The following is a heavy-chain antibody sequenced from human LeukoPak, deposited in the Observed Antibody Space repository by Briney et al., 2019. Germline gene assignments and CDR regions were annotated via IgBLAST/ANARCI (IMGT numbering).Heavy chain of an antibody. V-gene: IGHV3-23*01. J-gene: IGHJ4*02. CDR2: ISSPAGSW. CDR1: GFTFSSYA. D-gene: IGHD5/OR15-5a*01. Sequence: GGSLRLSCAASGFTFSSYAMSWVRQAPGKGLEWVSAISSPAGSWDYADSVKGRFTISRDNSKNTLFLQMNSLRAEDTAIYYCAKKVGLVSAPLYYFDVWGQGTLVTVSS. CDR3: AKKVGLVSAPLYYFDV.